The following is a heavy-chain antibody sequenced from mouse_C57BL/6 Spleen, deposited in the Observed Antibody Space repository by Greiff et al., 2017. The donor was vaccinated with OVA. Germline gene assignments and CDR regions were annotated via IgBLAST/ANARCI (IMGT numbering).Heavy chain of an antibody. D-gene: IGHD2-5*01. CDR3: ARSGYSNFFYAMDY. CDR1: GYTFTSYW. V-gene: IGHV1-64*01. Sequence: QVQLQQPGAELVKPGASVKLSCKASGYTFTSYWMHWVKQRPGQGLEWIGMIHPNSGSTNYNEKFKSKATLTVDKSSSTAYMQLSSLTSEDSAVXYCARSGYSNFFYAMDYWGQGTSVTVSS. CDR2: IHPNSGST. J-gene: IGHJ4*01.